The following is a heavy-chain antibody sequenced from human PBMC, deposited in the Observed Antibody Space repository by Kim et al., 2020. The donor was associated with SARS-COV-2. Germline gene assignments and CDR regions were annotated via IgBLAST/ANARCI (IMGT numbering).Heavy chain of an antibody. CDR3: ARLFPIESNWGHVADY. V-gene: IGHV4-39*01. D-gene: IGHD7-27*01. Sequence: SETLSLTCTVSGDSFRSSAYYWGWIRQPPGKGLEWIGSIYYSGRTYYNPSLNNRVTISVDTSKNQFSLRLGSVTAADTAVYYCARLFPIESNWGHVADYWGQGTLVTVSS. CDR2: IYYSGRT. J-gene: IGHJ4*02. CDR1: GDSFRSSAYY.